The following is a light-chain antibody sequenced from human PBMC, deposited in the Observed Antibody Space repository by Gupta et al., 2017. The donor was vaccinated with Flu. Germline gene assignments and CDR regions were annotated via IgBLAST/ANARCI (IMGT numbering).Light chain of an antibody. CDR3: QAWDSGTCG. CDR2: QDT. CDR1: KLGDIY. Sequence: SYDLTQPPSVSVSPGHTASITCSGDKLGDIYVSWYQQKPGQSPVLVIYQDTQRPSGNPERFSGSNSGNTATLTITGTQAVDEADYYCQAWDSGTCGFGGGTKLTVL. J-gene: IGLJ2*01. V-gene: IGLV3-1*01.